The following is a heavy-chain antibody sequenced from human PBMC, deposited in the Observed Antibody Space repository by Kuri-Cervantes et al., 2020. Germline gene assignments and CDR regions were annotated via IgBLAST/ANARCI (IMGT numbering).Heavy chain of an antibody. CDR2: MNPNSGNT. V-gene: IGHV1-8*01. Sequence: ASVKVSCKASAYTFTSYDINWVRQATGQGLEWMGWMNPNSGNTGYAQKFQGRVTMTRNTSISTAYMELSSLRSEDTAVYYCASSTSLHGNVDYWGQGTLVTVSS. CDR3: ASSTSLHGNVDY. CDR1: AYTFTSYD. J-gene: IGHJ4*02. D-gene: IGHD5-24*01.